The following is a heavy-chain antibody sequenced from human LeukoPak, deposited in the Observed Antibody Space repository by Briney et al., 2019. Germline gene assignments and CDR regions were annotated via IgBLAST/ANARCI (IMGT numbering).Heavy chain of an antibody. V-gene: IGHV4-59*01. J-gene: IGHJ5*02. CDR2: IYDSGST. Sequence: SETLSLTCTVSGGSISSYHWSWFRQAPGKGLEWIGYIYDSGSTNFNPSLKSRVTVSVDTSKNQFSLKLSSVTAADTAVYYCAGLIAARTARPGFNWFDPWGQGTLVTVSS. CDR1: GGSISSYH. D-gene: IGHD6-6*01. CDR3: AGLIAARTARPGFNWFDP.